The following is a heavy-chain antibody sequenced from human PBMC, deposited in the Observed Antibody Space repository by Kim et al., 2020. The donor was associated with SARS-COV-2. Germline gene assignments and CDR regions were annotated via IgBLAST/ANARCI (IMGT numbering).Heavy chain of an antibody. Sequence: SETLSLTCAVSGGSISSSNWWSWVRQPPGKGLEWIGEIYHSGSTNYNPSLKSRVTISVDKSKNQFSLKLSSVTAADTAVYYCATDNYYYGSGSYYYWGQGTLVTVSS. CDR3: ATDNYYYGSGSYYY. V-gene: IGHV4-4*02. D-gene: IGHD3-10*01. CDR1: GGSISSSNW. J-gene: IGHJ4*02. CDR2: IYHSGST.